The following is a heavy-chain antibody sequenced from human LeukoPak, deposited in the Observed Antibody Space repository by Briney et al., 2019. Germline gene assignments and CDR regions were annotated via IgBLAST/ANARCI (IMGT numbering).Heavy chain of an antibody. V-gene: IGHV3-23*01. CDR2: ISGSGGST. Sequence: AGGSLILSCSASGFTFSSYAMRWVRQAPGKGLEWVSAISGSGGSTYYADSVKGRFTISRDNSKNTLYLQMNSLRAEDTAVYYCAKDQNFWSGEFDYWGQGTLVTVSS. D-gene: IGHD3-3*01. CDR3: AKDQNFWSGEFDY. J-gene: IGHJ4*02. CDR1: GFTFSSYA.